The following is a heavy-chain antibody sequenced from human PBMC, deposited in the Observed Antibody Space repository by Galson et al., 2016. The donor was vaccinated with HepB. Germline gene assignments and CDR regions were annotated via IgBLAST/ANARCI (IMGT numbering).Heavy chain of an antibody. CDR2: IHYSGTT. J-gene: IGHJ4*02. CDR3: SRETWGSTIPDY. Sequence: ETLSLTCTVSDYSIKNGYFWGWIRQPPGKGLEWIGSIHYSGTTFYNPSLKSRVTMSVETSENQFSLNLTSVTAADTAVYYCSRETWGSTIPDYWGQGTLVTVSS. CDR1: DYSIKNGYF. V-gene: IGHV4-38-2*02. D-gene: IGHD3-16*01.